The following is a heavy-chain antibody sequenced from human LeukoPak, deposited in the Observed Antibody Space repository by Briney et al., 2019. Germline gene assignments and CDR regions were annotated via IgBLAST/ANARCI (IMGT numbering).Heavy chain of an antibody. CDR2: INHSGST. J-gene: IGHJ1*01. D-gene: IGHD3-3*01. CDR3: ARGDEDFWSGHQYFQH. V-gene: IGHV4-34*01. Sequence: PSETLSLTCAVSGGSISSGGYYWSWVRQPPGKGLEWIGEINHSGSTNYNPSLKSRVTISVDTSKNQFSLKLSSVTAADTAVYYCARGDEDFWSGHQYFQHWGQGTLVTVSS. CDR1: GGSISSGGYY.